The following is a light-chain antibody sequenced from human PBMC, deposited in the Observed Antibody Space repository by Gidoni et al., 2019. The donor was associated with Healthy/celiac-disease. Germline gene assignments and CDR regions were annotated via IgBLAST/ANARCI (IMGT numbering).Light chain of an antibody. CDR2: RNN. CDR1: SSNIGSNY. Sequence: QSVLTQPPSASGTPGQRVTISCSGSSSNIGSNYVYWYQQLPGTAPKLLISRNNQRPSGVPDRFSGSKSGTSASLAISGLRSEDEAYYYCAAWDDSLSGWVFGGGTKLTVL. CDR3: AAWDDSLSGWV. J-gene: IGLJ3*02. V-gene: IGLV1-47*01.